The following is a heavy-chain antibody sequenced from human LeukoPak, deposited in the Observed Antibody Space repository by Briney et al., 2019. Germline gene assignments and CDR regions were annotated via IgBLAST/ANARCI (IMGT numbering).Heavy chain of an antibody. D-gene: IGHD3-10*01. Sequence: SETLSLTCTVSGVSISSSYCSWLRQPAGTGLQRIGRIYTTGSTDSTDFNPSLKSRVTMSVDTSMNQFSLKLGSVTAADTAVYYCAGFGAGSYYWGQGTLVTVSS. CDR1: GVSISSSY. CDR2: IYTTGST. V-gene: IGHV4-4*07. CDR3: AGFGAGSYY. J-gene: IGHJ4*02.